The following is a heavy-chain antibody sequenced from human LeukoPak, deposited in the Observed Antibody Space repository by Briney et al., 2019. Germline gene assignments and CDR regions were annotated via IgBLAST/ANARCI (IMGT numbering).Heavy chain of an antibody. Sequence: GGCLRLSCAASGFTFSSDAMSWVRQAPGKGLEWVGRIKSKTDGGTTDYAAPVKGRFTISRDDSKNTLYLQMNSLKTEDTAVYYCTTLDTYDTPVGDNWGQGTLVTVSS. J-gene: IGHJ4*02. CDR2: IKSKTDGGTT. CDR1: GFTFSSDA. V-gene: IGHV3-15*01. CDR3: TTLDTYDTPVGDN. D-gene: IGHD3-9*01.